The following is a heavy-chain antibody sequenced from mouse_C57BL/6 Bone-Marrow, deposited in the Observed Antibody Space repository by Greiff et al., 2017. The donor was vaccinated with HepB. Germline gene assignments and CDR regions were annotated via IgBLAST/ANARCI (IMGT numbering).Heavy chain of an antibody. CDR1: GYTFTSYT. Sequence: QRESGAELARPGASVKMSCKASGYTFTSYTMHWVKQRPGQGLEWIGYINPSSGYTKYNQKFKDKATLTADKSSSTAYMQLSSLTSEDSAVYYCARDGAYYAMDYWGQGTSVTVSS. J-gene: IGHJ4*01. CDR2: INPSSGYT. CDR3: ARDGAYYAMDY. V-gene: IGHV1-4*01. D-gene: IGHD2-3*01.